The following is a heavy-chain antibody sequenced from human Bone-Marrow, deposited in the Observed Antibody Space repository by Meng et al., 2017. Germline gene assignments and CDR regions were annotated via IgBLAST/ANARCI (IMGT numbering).Heavy chain of an antibody. Sequence: ESLKISCASSGVTFSSYWMSWLRQAPGQGLEWVSRINSDGSSTSYADSVKGRFTISRDNAKNTLCLQMNSLRADDTAVYYCARDVEHYCGSGRYYNDFAYWGQGSLVTVAS. D-gene: IGHD3-10*01. V-gene: IGHV3-74*01. CDR1: GVTFSSYW. CDR2: INSDGSST. CDR3: ARDVEHYCGSGRYYNDFAY. J-gene: IGHJ4*02.